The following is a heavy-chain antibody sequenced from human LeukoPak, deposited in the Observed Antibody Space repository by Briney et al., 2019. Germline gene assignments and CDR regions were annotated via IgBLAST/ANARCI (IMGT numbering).Heavy chain of an antibody. CDR1: GYTFTSYG. CDR3: ARDPYYYGSGSYYNLLYYYYYYMDV. J-gene: IGHJ6*03. D-gene: IGHD3-10*01. CDR2: ISAYNGNT. V-gene: IGHV1-18*01. Sequence: ASVKVSCKASGYTFTSYGISWVRQAPGQGLEWMGCISAYNGNTNYAQKRQGRVTMTTDTSTSTAYMELRSLRSDDTAVYYCARDPYYYGSGSYYNLLYYYYYYMDVWGKGTTVTVSS.